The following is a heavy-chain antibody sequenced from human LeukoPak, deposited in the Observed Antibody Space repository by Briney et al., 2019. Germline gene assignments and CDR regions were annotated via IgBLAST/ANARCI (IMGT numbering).Heavy chain of an antibody. D-gene: IGHD4-11*01. Sequence: SETLSLTCTVSGGSISSYYWSWIRQPPGKGLEWIGYIYYSGSANSNPSLKSRVTISVDTSKNQFSLKLSSVTAADTAVYCCARRTTAGFYYYGMDVWGQGTTVTVSS. V-gene: IGHV4-59*01. CDR2: IYYSGSA. CDR3: ARRTTAGFYYYGMDV. J-gene: IGHJ6*02. CDR1: GGSISSYY.